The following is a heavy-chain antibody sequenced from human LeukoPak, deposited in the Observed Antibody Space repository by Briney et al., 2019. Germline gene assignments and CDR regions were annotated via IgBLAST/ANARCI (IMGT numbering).Heavy chain of an antibody. D-gene: IGHD1-14*01. V-gene: IGHV1-69*05. CDR2: IIPIFGTA. CDR1: GGTFSSYA. J-gene: IGHJ4*02. Sequence: SVKVSCKASGGTFSSYAISWVRQAPGQGLEWMGGIIPIFGTANYAQKFQGRVTITTDESTSTAYMELSSLRSEDTAVYYCASLPTGPYYFDYWGQGTLVTVSS. CDR3: ASLPTGPYYFDY.